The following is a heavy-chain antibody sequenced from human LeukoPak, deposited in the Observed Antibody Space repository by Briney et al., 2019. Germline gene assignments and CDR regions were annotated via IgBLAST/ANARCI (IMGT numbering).Heavy chain of an antibody. V-gene: IGHV3-74*01. CDR2: INSDGSST. J-gene: IGHJ5*02. CDR3: ARALGSVADL. CDR1: GFTFSSSW. Sequence: GGSLRLSCAASGFTFSSSWMHWVRQPPGKGLVWVSRINSDGSSTTYADSVKGRFTISRDNAKNTLYLHMNSLRAEDTAIYYCARALGSVADLWGQGTMVTVSS. D-gene: IGHD6-6*01.